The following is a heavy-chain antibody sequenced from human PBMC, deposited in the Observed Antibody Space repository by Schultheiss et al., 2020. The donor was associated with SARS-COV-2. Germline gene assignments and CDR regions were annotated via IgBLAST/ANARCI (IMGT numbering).Heavy chain of an antibody. CDR2: IYYSGST. CDR1: NGSFSDYY. D-gene: IGHD4-17*01. J-gene: IGHJ2*01. V-gene: IGHV4-31*01. Sequence: SQTLSLTCAVYNGSFSDYYWSWIRQHPGKGLEWIGYIYYSGSTYYNPSLKSLVTISVDTSKNQFSLKLSSVTAADTAVYYCARMADYGDYWYFDLWGRGTLVTVSS. CDR3: ARMADYGDYWYFDL.